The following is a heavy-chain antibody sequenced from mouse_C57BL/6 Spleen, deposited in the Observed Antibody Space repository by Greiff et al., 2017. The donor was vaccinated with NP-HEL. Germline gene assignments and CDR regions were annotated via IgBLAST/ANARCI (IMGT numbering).Heavy chain of an antibody. D-gene: IGHD1-1*01. Sequence: VQLHQSGPELVKPGASVKISRKASGYTFTDYYMNWVKQSHGKSLEWIGDINPNNGGTSYNQKFKGKATLTVDKSSSTAYMELRSLTSEDSAVYYCAREGLLLEGFAYWGQGTLVTVSA. CDR1: GYTFTDYY. CDR3: AREGLLLEGFAY. J-gene: IGHJ3*01. V-gene: IGHV1-26*01. CDR2: INPNNGGT.